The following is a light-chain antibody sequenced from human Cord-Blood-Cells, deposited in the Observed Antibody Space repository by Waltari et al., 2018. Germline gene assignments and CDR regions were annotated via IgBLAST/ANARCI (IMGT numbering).Light chain of an antibody. V-gene: IGLV2-11*01. CDR3: CSYAGSYTLV. CDR1: SSDVGVYNY. CDR2: DVS. J-gene: IGLJ3*02. Sequence: QSALTQPRSVSGSPGPSVTISCPGTSSDVGVYNYVSWYQQHPGKAPKHMIYDVSKRPSGVPDRFSGSKSGNTASLTISGLQAEDEADYYCCSYAGSYTLVFGGGTKLTVL.